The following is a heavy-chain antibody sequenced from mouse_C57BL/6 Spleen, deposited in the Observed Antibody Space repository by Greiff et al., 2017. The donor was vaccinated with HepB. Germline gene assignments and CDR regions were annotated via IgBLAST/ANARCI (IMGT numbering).Heavy chain of an antibody. CDR1: GYTFTSYW. J-gene: IGHJ3*01. Sequence: VQLQQPGAELVKPGASVKMSCKASGYTFTSYWITWVKQRPGQGLEWIGDIYPGSGSTNYNEKFKSKATLTVDTSSSTAYMQLSSLTSEDSAVYYCARGDYYGSSGFAYWGQGTLVTVSA. V-gene: IGHV1-55*01. D-gene: IGHD1-1*01. CDR2: IYPGSGST. CDR3: ARGDYYGSSGFAY.